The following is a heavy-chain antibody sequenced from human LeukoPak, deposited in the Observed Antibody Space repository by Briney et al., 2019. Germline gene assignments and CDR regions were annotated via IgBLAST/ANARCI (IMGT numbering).Heavy chain of an antibody. CDR3: AGDYCSGPKCYFIDY. CDR2: ITSSSTV. V-gene: IGHV3-48*04. J-gene: IGHJ4*02. Sequence: GGSLRLSCAASGFTFSNYSMNWVRQAPGKGLEGVSYITSSSTVYYAGSVKGRFTISRDNAKNSLFLQMNSLRAEDTAVYYCAGDYCSGPKCYFIDYWGQGALVTVSS. CDR1: GFTFSNYS. D-gene: IGHD2-15*01.